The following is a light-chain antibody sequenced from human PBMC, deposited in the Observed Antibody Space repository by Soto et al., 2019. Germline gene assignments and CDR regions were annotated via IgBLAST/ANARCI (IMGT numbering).Light chain of an antibody. Sequence: NFMLTQTHSVSASPGKTVTISCTRSSGSIASNYVQWYQQRPGSSPTTVIYEDNHRPSGVPGRFSASIDSSSNSASLTILGLKTEDEADYYCQSYDSSNHWVFGGWTKVTVL. CDR3: QSYDSSNHWV. CDR2: EDN. J-gene: IGLJ3*02. V-gene: IGLV6-57*01. CDR1: SGSIASNY.